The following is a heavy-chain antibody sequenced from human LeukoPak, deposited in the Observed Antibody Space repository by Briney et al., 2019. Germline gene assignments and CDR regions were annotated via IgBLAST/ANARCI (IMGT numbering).Heavy chain of an antibody. Sequence: SETLSLTCAVYGGSFSGYYWSWIRQPPGKGLEWIGEINHSGSTNYNPSLKSRVTISVDTSKNQFSLKLGSVTAADTAVYYCARERTMRYFDLWGRGTLVTVSS. V-gene: IGHV4-34*01. J-gene: IGHJ2*01. D-gene: IGHD3-22*01. CDR1: GGSFSGYY. CDR2: INHSGST. CDR3: ARERTMRYFDL.